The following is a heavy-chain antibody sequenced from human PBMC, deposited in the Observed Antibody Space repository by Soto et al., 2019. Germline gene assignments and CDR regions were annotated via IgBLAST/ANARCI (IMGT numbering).Heavy chain of an antibody. Sequence: TSETLCLTCAVYGGSFSGYYWSWIRQPPGKGLEWIGEINHSGSTNYNPSLKSRVTISVDTSKNQFSLKLSSVTAADTAVYYCTRVGLAAAGAPDYWGQGTLVTVSS. CDR1: GGSFSGYY. J-gene: IGHJ4*02. V-gene: IGHV4-34*01. CDR2: INHSGST. CDR3: TRVGLAAAGAPDY. D-gene: IGHD6-13*01.